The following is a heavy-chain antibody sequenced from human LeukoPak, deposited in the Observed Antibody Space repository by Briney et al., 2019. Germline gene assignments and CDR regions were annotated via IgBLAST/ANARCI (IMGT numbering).Heavy chain of an antibody. CDR1: GFTFSSYA. D-gene: IGHD5/OR15-5a*01. CDR3: AKGVRSGGINWFDP. J-gene: IGHJ5*02. Sequence: PGGSLRLSCAASGFTFSSYAMHWVRQAPGKGLEWVAVISYDGSNKYYADSVKGRFTISRDNSKYTLYLQMNSLRAEDTAVYYCAKGVRSGGINWFDPWGQGTLVTVSS. CDR2: ISYDGSNK. V-gene: IGHV3-30-3*01.